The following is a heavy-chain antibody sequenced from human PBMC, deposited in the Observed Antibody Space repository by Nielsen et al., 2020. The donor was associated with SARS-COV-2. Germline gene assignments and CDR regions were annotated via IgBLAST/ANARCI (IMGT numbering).Heavy chain of an antibody. CDR2: ISYDGSNK. J-gene: IGHJ4*02. CDR3: ARGFSSGWDFDY. V-gene: IGHV3-30*04. Sequence: GGSLRLSCAASGFTFSSYAMHWVRQAPGKGLEWVAVISYDGSNKYYADSVKGRFTISRDNSKNTLYLQMNSLRAEDTAVYYCARGFSSGWDFDYWGQGTLVTVSS. CDR1: GFTFSSYA. D-gene: IGHD6-19*01.